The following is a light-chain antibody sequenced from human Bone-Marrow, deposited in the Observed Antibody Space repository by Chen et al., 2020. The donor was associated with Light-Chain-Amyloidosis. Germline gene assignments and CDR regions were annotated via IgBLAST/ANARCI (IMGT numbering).Light chain of an antibody. CDR1: QSLSTF. Sequence: EVVLTQSPATLSLSPGERATLSCRASQSLSTFLAWYQHKPGQAPRLLIYDASTRATGIPARFSGSGFGTDFTLTISSLEPEDFAVYYCQQRSIWPPITFGQGTRLEIK. V-gene: IGKV3-11*01. J-gene: IGKJ5*01. CDR3: QQRSIWPPIT. CDR2: DAS.